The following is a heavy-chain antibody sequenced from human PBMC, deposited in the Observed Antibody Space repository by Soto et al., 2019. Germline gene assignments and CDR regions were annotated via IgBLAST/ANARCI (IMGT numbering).Heavy chain of an antibody. D-gene: IGHD3-16*02. CDR1: GGTFISYA. J-gene: IGHJ4*02. Sequence: HVQLVRSGGVVKKPGSSVKVSCKASGGTFISYAISWVRQAPGQGLEWMGGIIPIFGTANYAQKFQGRVTITADESTSTAYMELSSLRSEDTAVYYCASRLGELSPFDYWGQGTLVTVSS. V-gene: IGHV1-69*01. CDR3: ASRLGELSPFDY. CDR2: IIPIFGTA.